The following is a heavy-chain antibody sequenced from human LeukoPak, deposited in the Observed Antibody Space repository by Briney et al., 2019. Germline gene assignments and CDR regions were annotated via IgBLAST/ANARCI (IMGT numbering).Heavy chain of an antibody. CDR1: GYTFSDYY. J-gene: IGHJ4*02. CDR3: ARDGGFDN. CDR2: INPNSGDT. Sequence: ASVKVSCKASGYTFSDYYMHWVRQAPGQGLERMGWINPNSGDTDSAQRFQGRVTLTRDTSISTAYLELSRLRADDTAVYYCARDGGFDNWGQGRLVTVSS. V-gene: IGHV1-2*02. D-gene: IGHD3-16*01.